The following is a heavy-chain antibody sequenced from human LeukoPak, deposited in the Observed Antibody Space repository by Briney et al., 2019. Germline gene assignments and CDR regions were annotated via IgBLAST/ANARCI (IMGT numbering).Heavy chain of an antibody. V-gene: IGHV3-53*01. CDR2: IYSSGNT. CDR3: ARDSDYGETFDY. Sequence: GGSLRLSCAASGFTVSSNYMSWVRQAPGKGLEWVSVIYSSGNTYYADSVKGRFTISRDNSKNTLYLQMNSLRAEDTAVYYCARDSDYGETFDYWGQGILVTVSS. CDR1: GFTVSSNY. D-gene: IGHD4-17*01. J-gene: IGHJ4*02.